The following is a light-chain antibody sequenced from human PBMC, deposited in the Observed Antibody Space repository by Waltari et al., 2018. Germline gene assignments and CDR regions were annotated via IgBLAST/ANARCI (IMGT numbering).Light chain of an antibody. Sequence: EVVMTQSPATLSLFPGERATLSCRASQSVASNVAWYQQKPGQAPRLLIYEASTRATGISARFRGSGSGTEFTLTISSIQSEDSAVYYCQQYNRWPPITFGQGTRLEIK. CDR1: QSVASN. CDR2: EAS. V-gene: IGKV3-15*01. J-gene: IGKJ5*01. CDR3: QQYNRWPPIT.